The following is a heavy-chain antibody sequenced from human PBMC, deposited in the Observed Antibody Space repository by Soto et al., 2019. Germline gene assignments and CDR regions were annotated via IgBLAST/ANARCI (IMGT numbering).Heavy chain of an antibody. CDR2: IWYDGSNK. D-gene: IGHD3-22*01. CDR3: ARDLDDSSGYYSPYFDY. Sequence: GSLRLPFEVSGFTLRSYGMHGVRQAPGKGLAWVAVIWYDGSNKYYAASVKRRFTISRDNSKNTLYLQMNSLRAEDTAVYYCARDLDDSSGYYSPYFDYWGQGTLVTVSS. CDR1: GFTLRSYG. V-gene: IGHV3-33*01. J-gene: IGHJ4*02.